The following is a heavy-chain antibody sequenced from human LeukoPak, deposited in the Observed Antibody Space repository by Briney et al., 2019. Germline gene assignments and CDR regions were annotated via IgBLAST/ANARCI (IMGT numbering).Heavy chain of an antibody. J-gene: IGHJ4*02. CDR1: GFTVSSNY. Sequence: PGGSLRLSCAASGFTVSSNYMSWVRQAPGKGLEWVSVIYSGGSTYYADSVKGRFTISRDNSKNTLYLQMNSLRAEDTAVYYCARDRTYCSGGSCHRSPFDYGGQGTLVTVSS. CDR3: ARDRTYCSGGSCHRSPFDY. D-gene: IGHD2-15*01. CDR2: IYSGGST. V-gene: IGHV3-66*01.